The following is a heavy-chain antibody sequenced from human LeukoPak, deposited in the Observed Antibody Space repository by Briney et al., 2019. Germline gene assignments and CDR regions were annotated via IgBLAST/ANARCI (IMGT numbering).Heavy chain of an antibody. Sequence: GRSLRLSCAASGFTFDDYAMHWVRQAPGKGLEWVSGISWNSGSIGYADSVKGRFTISRDNAKNSLYLQMNSLRAEDTALFYCAKDTRSTYYYDSSGLEGYFDYWGQGTLVTVSS. CDR3: AKDTRSTYYYDSSGLEGYFDY. CDR1: GFTFDDYA. V-gene: IGHV3-9*01. CDR2: ISWNSGSI. D-gene: IGHD3-22*01. J-gene: IGHJ4*02.